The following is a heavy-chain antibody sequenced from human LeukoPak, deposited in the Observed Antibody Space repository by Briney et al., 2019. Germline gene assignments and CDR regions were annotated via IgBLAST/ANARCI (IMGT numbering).Heavy chain of an antibody. J-gene: IGHJ6*03. Sequence: ASVTVSCKASGYTFTGYYMQWVRQAPGQGLEWMGWINPNSGGTNYAQKFQGRVTMTRDTSISTAYMELSRLRSDDTAVYYCARDDAARRPYYYYYYMDVWGKGTTVTVSS. D-gene: IGHD6-6*01. V-gene: IGHV1-2*02. CDR2: INPNSGGT. CDR1: GYTFTGYY. CDR3: ARDDAARRPYYYYYYMDV.